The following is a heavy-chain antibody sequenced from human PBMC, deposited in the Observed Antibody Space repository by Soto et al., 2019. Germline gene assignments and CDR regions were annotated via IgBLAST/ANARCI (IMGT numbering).Heavy chain of an antibody. CDR2: IYYSGST. CDR1: GGSIRGGCFY. Sequence: SETLSLTCTVSGGSIRGGCFYWSLVRQHPGKGLEWIGYIYYSGSTYYNPSLKSRVTISVDTSKNQFSLKLSSVTAADTAVYYCARTSSGWYKTFDYWGQGTLVTVSS. J-gene: IGHJ4*02. V-gene: IGHV4-31*03. CDR3: ARTSSGWYKTFDY. D-gene: IGHD6-19*01.